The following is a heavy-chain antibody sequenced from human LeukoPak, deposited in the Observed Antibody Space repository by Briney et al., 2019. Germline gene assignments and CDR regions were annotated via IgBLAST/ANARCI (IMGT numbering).Heavy chain of an antibody. CDR3: AKQIGAAYFDY. Sequence: GGSLRLSCVASGFTFSSYAMSWVRQAPGKGLEWVSTILGSGGDTYYADSEKGRFTISRDNSKNTLYLQMSSLRAEDTAVFFCAKQIGAAYFDYWGQGTLVTVSS. V-gene: IGHV3-23*01. CDR2: ILGSGGDT. D-gene: IGHD4/OR15-4a*01. J-gene: IGHJ4*02. CDR1: GFTFSSYA.